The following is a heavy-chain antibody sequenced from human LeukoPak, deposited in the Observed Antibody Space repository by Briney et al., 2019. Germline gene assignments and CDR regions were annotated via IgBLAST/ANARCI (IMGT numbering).Heavy chain of an antibody. CDR1: GFTVSSNY. J-gene: IGHJ6*03. D-gene: IGHD1-26*01. V-gene: IGHV3-30*02. CDR3: ARVAEKWELPYYMDV. Sequence: GGSLRLSCAASGFTVSSNYMSWVRQAPGKGLEWVAFIRYDGSNKYYADSVKGRFTISRDNSKNTLYLQMNSLRAEDTAVYYCARVAEKWELPYYMDVWGKGTTVTVSS. CDR2: IRYDGSNK.